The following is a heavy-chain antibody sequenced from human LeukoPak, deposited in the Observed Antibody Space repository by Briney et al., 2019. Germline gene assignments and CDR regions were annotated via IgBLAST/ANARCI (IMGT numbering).Heavy chain of an antibody. V-gene: IGHV4-59*08. D-gene: IGHD3-22*01. CDR1: GGSISSYY. Sequence: SETLSLTCTVSGGSISSYYWSWIRQPPGKGLEWIGYTSYSESTNCSPSLKSRVTISVDTSEKQFSLRLSSVTAADTAVYYCGRLSYDTTGYWPDYFDYWGQGTLVTVPS. J-gene: IGHJ4*02. CDR2: TSYSEST. CDR3: GRLSYDTTGYWPDYFDY.